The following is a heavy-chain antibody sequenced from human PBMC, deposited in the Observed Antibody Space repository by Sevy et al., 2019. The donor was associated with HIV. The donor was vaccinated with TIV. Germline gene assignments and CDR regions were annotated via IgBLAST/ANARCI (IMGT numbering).Heavy chain of an antibody. Sequence: GGSLRLSCTASAATFSDFYMSWIRQAPGKGLEWVAVISFDGSDKYYSESVKGRFTISRDNSKNTLLLQMSSLRAEDTAVYYCVRDAGYSTVWYPGYWGQGTLVTVSS. CDR2: ISFDGSDK. CDR3: VRDAGYSTVWYPGY. D-gene: IGHD6-19*01. V-gene: IGHV3-30*03. CDR1: AATFSDFY. J-gene: IGHJ4*02.